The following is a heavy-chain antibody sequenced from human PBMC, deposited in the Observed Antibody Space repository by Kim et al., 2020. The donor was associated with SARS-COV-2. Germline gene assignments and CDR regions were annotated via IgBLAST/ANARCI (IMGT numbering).Heavy chain of an antibody. CDR1: GFSFSSYW. CDR3: VKRHG. V-gene: IGHV3-7*01. CDR2: INQDTSKI. Sequence: GGSLRLSCVGSGFSFSSYWMSWARQAPGKGLEWVACINQDTSKIYYADSVRGRFTISRDNAKNSVYFQMNSLRAEDTAVYYCVKRHGWGQGTLVTVYS. D-gene: IGHD6-25*01. J-gene: IGHJ4*03.